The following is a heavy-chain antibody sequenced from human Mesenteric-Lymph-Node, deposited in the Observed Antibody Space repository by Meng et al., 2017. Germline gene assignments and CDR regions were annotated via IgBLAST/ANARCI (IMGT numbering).Heavy chain of an antibody. V-gene: IGHV4-4*07. J-gene: IGHJ6*02. CDR3: AAGITIFGVGYYGMDV. CDR2: INTSGST. D-gene: IGHD3-3*02. CDR1: GGSISSYY. Sequence: GSLRLSCAVSGGSISSYYWSWIRQPAGKGLEWIGRINTSGSTNYNPSLKSRVTMSIDTSKSQFSLKLSSVTAADTAVYYCAAGITIFGVGYYGMDVWGQGTTVTVSS.